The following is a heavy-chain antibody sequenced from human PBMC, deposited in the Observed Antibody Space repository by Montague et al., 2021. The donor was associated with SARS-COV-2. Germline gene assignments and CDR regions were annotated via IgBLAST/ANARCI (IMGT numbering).Heavy chain of an antibody. CDR3: ARGARPGYGFRLGSFDS. J-gene: IGHJ4*02. CDR2: INHSGST. V-gene: IGHV4-34*01. D-gene: IGHD3-10*01. Sequence: SETLSLPCAVYGGSFSGYYWNWIRQPPGKGLEWIGEINHSGSTNYNPSLKSRVTMSVDTSKNQFSLKLSSVTAADTAVYYCARGARPGYGFRLGSFDSWGQGTLVTVSS. CDR1: GGSFSGYY.